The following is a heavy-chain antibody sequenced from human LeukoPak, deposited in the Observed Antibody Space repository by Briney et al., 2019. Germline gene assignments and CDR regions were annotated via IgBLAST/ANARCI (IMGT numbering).Heavy chain of an antibody. CDR3: ARANNPVDGWELLEYYFDY. CDR2: IYYSGST. CDR1: GGSISSSSYY. J-gene: IGHJ4*02. D-gene: IGHD1-26*01. Sequence: SETLSLTCTVSGGSISSSSYYWGWIRQPPGKGLEWIGSIYYSGSTYYNPSLKSRVTISVDTSKNQFSLKLSSVTAADTAVYYCARANNPVDGWELLEYYFDYWGQGTLVTVSS. V-gene: IGHV4-39*07.